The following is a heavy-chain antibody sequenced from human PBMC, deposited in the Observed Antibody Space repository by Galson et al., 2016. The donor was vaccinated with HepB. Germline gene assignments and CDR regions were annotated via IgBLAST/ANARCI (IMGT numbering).Heavy chain of an antibody. J-gene: IGHJ3*02. CDR3: ARSLTGDAFDI. Sequence: SLRLSCAASGFIFSTYTMNWVRQAPGKGLEWVSSISSTEGYIYYADSVKGRFTISRDNAEEALYLHMYSLLAYDTAVYYCARSLTGDAFDIWGQGTTVTVSS. D-gene: IGHD3-10*01. CDR1: GFIFSTYT. V-gene: IGHV3-21*01. CDR2: ISSTEGYI.